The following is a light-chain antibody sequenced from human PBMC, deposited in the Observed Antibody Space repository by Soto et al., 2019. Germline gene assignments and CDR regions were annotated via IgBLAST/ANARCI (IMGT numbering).Light chain of an antibody. J-gene: IGKJ1*01. CDR3: QQYNNWPWT. Sequence: EIVMTQSPATLSVSPGGRATLPCRASQSISDTLAWYQQKPGQAPRLLIYGASTRATGFPARFSGSGSGTDFTLTISSLQSEDFAVYYCQQYNNWPWTFGQGTKVDIK. CDR2: GAS. V-gene: IGKV3-15*01. CDR1: QSISDT.